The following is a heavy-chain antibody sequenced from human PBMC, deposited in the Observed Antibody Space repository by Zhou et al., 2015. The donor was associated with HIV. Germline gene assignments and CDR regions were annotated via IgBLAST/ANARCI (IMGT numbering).Heavy chain of an antibody. CDR2: IIPIFGTA. CDR1: GGTFSSYA. Sequence: QVQLVQSGAEVKKPGSSVKVSCKASGGTFSSYAISWVRQAPGQGLEWMGGIIPIFGTANYAQKFQGRVTITADESTSTAYMELSSLRSEDTAVYYCARGGDDIVVVPAAYFDYWGQGTLVTVSS. D-gene: IGHD2-2*01. CDR3: ARGGDDIVVVPAAYFDY. J-gene: IGHJ4*02. V-gene: IGHV1-69*01.